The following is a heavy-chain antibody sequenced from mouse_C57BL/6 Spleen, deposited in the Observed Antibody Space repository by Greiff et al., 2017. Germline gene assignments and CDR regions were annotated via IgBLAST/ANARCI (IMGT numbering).Heavy chain of an antibody. CDR2: IHPSSGST. V-gene: IGHV1-64*01. D-gene: IGHD2-2*01. Sequence: VQLQQPGAELVKPGASVKLSCKASGYTFTSYWMPWVKQRPGQGLEWIGMIHPSSGSTNYNEKFKSKATLTVDKSSSTAYMQLSSLTSEDSAVYYCARSYYGYDVLFGGWGQGTTLTVAS. CDR1: GYTFTSYW. J-gene: IGHJ2*01. CDR3: ARSYYGYDVLFGG.